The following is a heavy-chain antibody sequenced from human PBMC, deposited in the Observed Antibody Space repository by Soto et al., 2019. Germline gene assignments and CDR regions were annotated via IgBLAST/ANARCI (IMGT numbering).Heavy chain of an antibody. D-gene: IGHD3-3*01. CDR1: VLTFTIYA. Sequence: PGGSLRLSSVASVLTFTIYAMTWVRQAPGKGLDCVCGIDRRGGSTFYAGSVSGRFSISRDNSQNTLYLQMTTLRADDTAVYYCAKVNTIFRVDTFSSYSHYGMDVWGLGTTVTVSS. CDR2: IDRRGGST. CDR3: AKVNTIFRVDTFSSYSHYGMDV. J-gene: IGHJ6*01. V-gene: IGHV3-23*01.